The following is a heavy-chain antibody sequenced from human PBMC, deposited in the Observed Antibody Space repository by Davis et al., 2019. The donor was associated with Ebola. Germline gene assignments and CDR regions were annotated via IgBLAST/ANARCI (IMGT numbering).Heavy chain of an antibody. V-gene: IGHV3-30*03. CDR3: ASLDTAMDY. D-gene: IGHD5-18*01. CDR2: ISYDGSNK. Sequence: GGSLRLPCAASGFTFSSYGMHWVRQAPGKGLEWVAVISYDGSNKYYADSVKGRFTISRDNSKNTLYLQMNSLRAEDTAVYYCASLDTAMDYWGQGTLVTVSS. J-gene: IGHJ4*02. CDR1: GFTFSSYG.